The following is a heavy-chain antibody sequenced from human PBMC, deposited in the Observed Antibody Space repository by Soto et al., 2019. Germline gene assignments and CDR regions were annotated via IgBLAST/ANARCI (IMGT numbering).Heavy chain of an antibody. CDR1: GFTFSSYG. Sequence: QVQLVESGGGVVQPGRSLRLSCAASGFTFSSYGMHWVRQAPGKGLEWVAVISYDGSNKYYADSVKGRFTISRDNSKNPLYLQMNSLRAEDTAVYYCAKDVYRVLWFGEFSSARKTSYGMDVWGQGTTVTVSS. CDR3: AKDVYRVLWFGEFSSARKTSYGMDV. J-gene: IGHJ6*02. D-gene: IGHD3-10*01. CDR2: ISYDGSNK. V-gene: IGHV3-30*18.